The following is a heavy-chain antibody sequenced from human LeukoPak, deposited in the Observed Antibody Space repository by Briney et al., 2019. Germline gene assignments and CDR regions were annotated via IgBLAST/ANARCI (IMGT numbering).Heavy chain of an antibody. D-gene: IGHD3-16*01. J-gene: IGHJ4*02. V-gene: IGHV3-74*01. CDR1: GFTFSSYW. CDR3: VPVMADY. Sequence: GGSLRLSCAASGFTFSSYWMNWVRQAPGKGLVWVSRIASDGSSTTYADSVKGRFSISRDNAKNTLYRQMNSLRVEDTAVYYCVPVMADYWGQGTLVTVSS. CDR2: IASDGSST.